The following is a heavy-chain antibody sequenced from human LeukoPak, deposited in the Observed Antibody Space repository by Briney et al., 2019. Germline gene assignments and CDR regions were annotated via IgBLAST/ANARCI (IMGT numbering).Heavy chain of an antibody. D-gene: IGHD2-21*02. CDR1: GFTFSSHV. CDR2: ITGSSGDK. V-gene: IGHV3-23*01. Sequence: PGGSLRLSCAASGFTFSSHVMSWVRQAPGKGLEWVSAITGSSGDKFYAASVKGRSTISRDNSKKTLYLQMNSLRVEDTAIYYCAKDVWGHTVVVTAIGAALDGWGPGTRVTVSS. J-gene: IGHJ3*01. CDR3: AKDVWGHTVVVTAIGAALDG.